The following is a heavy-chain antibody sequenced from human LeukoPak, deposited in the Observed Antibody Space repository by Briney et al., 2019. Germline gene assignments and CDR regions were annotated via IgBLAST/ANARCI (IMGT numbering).Heavy chain of an antibody. CDR1: GGSISSGDYY. Sequence: SQTLSLTCTVSGGSISSGDYYWSWIRQPPGKGLEWIRYIYYSGSTYYNPSLKSRVTISVDTSKNQFSLKLSSVTAADTAVYYCARGVTVTTSDAFDIWGQGTMVTVSS. CDR3: ARGVTVTTSDAFDI. CDR2: IYYSGST. D-gene: IGHD4-17*01. J-gene: IGHJ3*02. V-gene: IGHV4-30-4*01.